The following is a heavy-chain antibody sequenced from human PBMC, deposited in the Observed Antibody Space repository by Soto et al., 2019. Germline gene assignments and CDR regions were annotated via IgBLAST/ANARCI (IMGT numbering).Heavy chain of an antibody. CDR1: GYTFTSYD. CDR3: ARDPYYYDSSGYYNWFDP. CDR2: MNPNSGNT. Sequence: QVQLVQSGAEVKKPGASVKVSCKASGYTFTSYDINWVRQATRQGLEWMGWMNPNSGNTGYAQKFQGRVTMTRNTSISTAYMELSSLRSEDTAVYYCARDPYYYDSSGYYNWFDPWGQGTLVTVSS. V-gene: IGHV1-8*01. D-gene: IGHD3-22*01. J-gene: IGHJ5*02.